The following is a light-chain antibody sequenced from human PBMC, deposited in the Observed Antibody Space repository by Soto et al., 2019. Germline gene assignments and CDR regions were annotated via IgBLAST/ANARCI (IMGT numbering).Light chain of an antibody. V-gene: IGKV1-5*01. CDR2: DAS. CDR1: QSIRSW. J-gene: IGKJ1*01. Sequence: DIQMTQSPSTLSASVGDRVTITCRASQSIRSWLAWYQQKPGKAPQLLIYDASNLESGVPSRFSGSGSGTEFTLTISSLQPDDVATYYCQQYDSFSKTFGRGTKVDIK. CDR3: QQYDSFSKT.